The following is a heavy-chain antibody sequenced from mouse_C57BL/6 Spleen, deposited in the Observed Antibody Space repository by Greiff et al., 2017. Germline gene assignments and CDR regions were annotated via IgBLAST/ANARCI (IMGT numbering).Heavy chain of an antibody. V-gene: IGHV1-64*01. J-gene: IGHJ2*01. CDR3: AREGSGYDFDY. CDR1: GYTFTSYW. CDR2: IHPNSGST. D-gene: IGHD3-2*02. Sequence: VQLQQPGAELVKPGASVKLSCKASGYTFTSYWMHWVKQRPGQGLEWIGMIHPNSGSTNYNEKFKSKATLTVDKSSSTAYMQLSSLTSEDSAVYYCAREGSGYDFDYWGQGTTLTVSS.